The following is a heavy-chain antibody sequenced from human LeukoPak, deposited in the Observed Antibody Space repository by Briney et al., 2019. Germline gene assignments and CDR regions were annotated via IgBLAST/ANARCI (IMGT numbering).Heavy chain of an antibody. V-gene: IGHV3-21*01. CDR1: GFTFSSYS. CDR2: ISSSSSYI. CDR3: ARDTPYYGSGSPAFDL. D-gene: IGHD3-10*01. Sequence: GGSLRLSCAVSGFTFSSYSMNWVRQAPGKGLEWVASISSSSSYIYYADSVKGRFTISRDNAKNSLYLQMNSLRAEDTAVYYCARDTPYYGSGSPAFDLWGRGTMVTVSS. J-gene: IGHJ3*01.